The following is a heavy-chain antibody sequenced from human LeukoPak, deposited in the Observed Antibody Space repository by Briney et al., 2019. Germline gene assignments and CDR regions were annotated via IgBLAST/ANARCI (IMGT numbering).Heavy chain of an antibody. V-gene: IGHV3-43*01. Sequence: TGGSLRLSCAASGFTFDDYTMHWVRQAPGKGLEWVSLISWDGGSTYYADSVKGRFTISRDNSKNSLYLQMNSLRTEDTALYYCANVTLRWELLRGAFDYWGQGTLVTVSS. CDR3: ANVTLRWELLRGAFDY. CDR1: GFTFDDYT. D-gene: IGHD1-26*01. CDR2: ISWDGGST. J-gene: IGHJ4*02.